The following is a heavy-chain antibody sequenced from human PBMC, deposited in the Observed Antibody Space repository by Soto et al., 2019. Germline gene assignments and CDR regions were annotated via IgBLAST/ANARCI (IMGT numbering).Heavy chain of an antibody. CDR1: GFTFSNYA. V-gene: IGHV3-23*01. CDR2: ISSGVGTT. CDR3: AKYRDDASSGRNFDD. D-gene: IGHD3-22*01. J-gene: IGHJ4*01. Sequence: EVQLLESGGGLVQPGGSLRLSCAASGFTFSNYAMTWVRQTPGKGLEWVSTISSGVGTTYYADSVKGRFTMSRDNSKNTLYLQMHSLIAEDTALYYCAKYRDDASSGRNFDDWGQGPLVAVAS.